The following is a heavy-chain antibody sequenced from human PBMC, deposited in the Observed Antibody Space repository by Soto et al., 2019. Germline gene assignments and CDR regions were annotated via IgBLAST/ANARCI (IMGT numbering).Heavy chain of an antibody. V-gene: IGHV5-51*01. CDR1: GYSFTSYW. CDR3: ARYASGGTSGHKDYYYYYMDV. CDR2: IYPGDSDT. Sequence: PGVSLTVSCKGSGYSFTSYWIGWVRQMPGKGLEWMGIIYPGDSDTRYSPSFQGQVTISADKSISTAYLQWSSLKASDTAMYYCARYASGGTSGHKDYYYYYMDVWGKGTTVTVSS. J-gene: IGHJ6*03. D-gene: IGHD2-15*01.